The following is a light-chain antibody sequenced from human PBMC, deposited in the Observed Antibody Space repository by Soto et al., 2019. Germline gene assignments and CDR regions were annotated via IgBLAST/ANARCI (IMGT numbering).Light chain of an antibody. V-gene: IGLV2-23*03. CDR3: CSYAGSSTFV. Sequence: QSVLTQPASVSGSPGQSITISCTGTSSDVGVYNLVSWYQQHPGKAPKLMIYEGSKRPSGVSNRFSGSKSGNTASLTISGLQAEDEADYYCCSYAGSSTFVFGTGTKGTVL. CDR2: EGS. J-gene: IGLJ1*01. CDR1: SSDVGVYNL.